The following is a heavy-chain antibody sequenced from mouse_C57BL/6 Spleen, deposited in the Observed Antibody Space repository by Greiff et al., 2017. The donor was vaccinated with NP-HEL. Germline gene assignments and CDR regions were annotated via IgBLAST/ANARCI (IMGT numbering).Heavy chain of an antibody. CDR1: GYTFTNYW. D-gene: IGHD2-1*01. CDR3: AYGNYGGMDY. V-gene: IGHV1-63*01. Sequence: QVQLKQSGAELVRPGTSVKMSCKASGYTFTNYWIGWAKQRPGHGLEWIGDIYPGGGYTNYNEKFKGKATLTADKSSSTAYMQFSSLTSEDSAIYYCAYGNYGGMDYWGQGTSVTVSS. J-gene: IGHJ4*01. CDR2: IYPGGGYT.